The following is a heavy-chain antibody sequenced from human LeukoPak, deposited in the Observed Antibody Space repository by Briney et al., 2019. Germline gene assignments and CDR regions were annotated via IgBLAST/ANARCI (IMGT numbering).Heavy chain of an antibody. CDR2: VYPGDSDT. V-gene: IGHV5-51*01. Sequence: GESLQISCKGSGYIFTNYWIGWVRRMPGKGLEWMGIVYPGDSDTRYSPSFQGQVTFSADKSISTAYLQWSSLTASDTAMYYCARGGYCSGGSCHHPSYWGQGTRVTVSS. D-gene: IGHD2-15*01. CDR1: GYIFTNYW. CDR3: ARGGYCSGGSCHHPSY. J-gene: IGHJ4*02.